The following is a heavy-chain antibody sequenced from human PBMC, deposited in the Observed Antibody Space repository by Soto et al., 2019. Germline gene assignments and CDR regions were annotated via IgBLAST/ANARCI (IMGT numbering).Heavy chain of an antibody. Sequence: QVQLVQSGAEEKKPGASVKVSCKAFGYTFTNYAIHWVRQAPGQRLEWMGWINTGNGNTEYSQKFQGRVTITRDTSASTAYMDLSSLRSEDTAVYYCAASRMETTYWYFELWGRGTLVTVSS. V-gene: IGHV1-3*04. CDR1: GYTFTNYA. CDR2: INTGNGNT. D-gene: IGHD1-1*01. J-gene: IGHJ2*01. CDR3: AASRMETTYWYFEL.